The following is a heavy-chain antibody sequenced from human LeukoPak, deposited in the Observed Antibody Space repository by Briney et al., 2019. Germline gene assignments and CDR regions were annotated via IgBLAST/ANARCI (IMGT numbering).Heavy chain of an antibody. V-gene: IGHV1-46*01. J-gene: IGHJ4*02. CDR1: GDTFTTSH. CDR3: VRNLMQFTGLAY. Sequence: PGASVKVSCKASGDTFTTSHMHWVRQAPGQGLEWMGKINPSGGGTAYAQQFQGRVSMTRDLPMSTVYMELSSLRSEDTAVYYCVRNLMQFTGLAYWGQGTLVTVSS. D-gene: IGHD2-8*02. CDR2: INPSGGGT.